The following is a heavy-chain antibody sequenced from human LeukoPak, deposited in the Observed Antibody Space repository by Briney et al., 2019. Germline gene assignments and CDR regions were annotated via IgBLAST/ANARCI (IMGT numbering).Heavy chain of an antibody. CDR3: AKVEGSFPRSAFDI. V-gene: IGHV3-23*01. Sequence: PGGSLRLSCAASGFTFSSYAMTWVRQAPGKGLEWVSVISAGGGNTYYADSVKGRFTISRDNSKNTLYLQMNSLRAEDTAVYYCAKVEGSFPRSAFDIWGQGTMVTVSS. CDR1: GFTFSSYA. J-gene: IGHJ3*02. D-gene: IGHD3-3*01. CDR2: ISAGGGNT.